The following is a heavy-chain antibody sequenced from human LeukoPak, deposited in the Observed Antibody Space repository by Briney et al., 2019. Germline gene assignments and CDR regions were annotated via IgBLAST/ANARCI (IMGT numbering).Heavy chain of an antibody. V-gene: IGHV4-61*02. D-gene: IGHD6-13*01. Sequence: SETLSLTCTVSGYSISSGYYWSWIRQPAGKGLEWIGRIYTSGSTNYNPSLKSRVTISVDTSKNQFSLKLSSVTAADTAVYYCARDRGIAALYYYMDVWGKGTTVTVSS. CDR2: IYTSGST. CDR1: GYSISSGYY. J-gene: IGHJ6*03. CDR3: ARDRGIAALYYYMDV.